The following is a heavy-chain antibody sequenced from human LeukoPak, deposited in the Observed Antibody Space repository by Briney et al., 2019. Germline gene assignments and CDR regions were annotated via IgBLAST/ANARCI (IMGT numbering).Heavy chain of an antibody. CDR3: ASYRYGYRGMDS. CDR2: VNYSGSI. Sequence: PSETLSLTCRVCGGSFSGYFWSWIRQPPGKGLEWIGEVNYSGSINYKPSLKSRVIISVDTSKNQFSLKLKSVTAADTAVYYCASYRYGYRGMDSWGQGTQVTVSS. D-gene: IGHD5-12*01. V-gene: IGHV4-34*01. J-gene: IGHJ5*01. CDR1: GGSFSGYF.